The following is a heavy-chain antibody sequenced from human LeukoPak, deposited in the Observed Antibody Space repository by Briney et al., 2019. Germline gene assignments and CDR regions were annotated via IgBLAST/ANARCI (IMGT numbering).Heavy chain of an antibody. J-gene: IGHJ3*02. Sequence: GRAVKVSCKVWGYTLTELSMHWVRQAPGKGIEWMGGFDLEEGERIYGQKFQGRVTMTEDTSTGTAYMDVRRLRDEDTAVYDCATLFTFGGPTPSLAFDIWGQGTMVTVSS. D-gene: IGHD3-16*01. V-gene: IGHV1-24*01. CDR3: ATLFTFGGPTPSLAFDI. CDR2: FDLEEGER. CDR1: GYTLTELS.